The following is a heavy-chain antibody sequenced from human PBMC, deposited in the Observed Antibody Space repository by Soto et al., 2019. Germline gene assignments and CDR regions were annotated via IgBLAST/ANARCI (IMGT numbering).Heavy chain of an antibody. Sequence: PGGSLRLSCAASGLTFSSYAMHWVRQAPGKGLEWVAVISYDGSNKYCADSVKGRFTISRDNSKNTLYLQMNSLRAEDTAVYYCARDGGAIVATTITPYTPYGMDVWGQGTTVTVSS. CDR3: ARDGGAIVATTITPYTPYGMDV. V-gene: IGHV3-30-3*01. D-gene: IGHD5-12*01. CDR1: GLTFSSYA. CDR2: ISYDGSNK. J-gene: IGHJ6*02.